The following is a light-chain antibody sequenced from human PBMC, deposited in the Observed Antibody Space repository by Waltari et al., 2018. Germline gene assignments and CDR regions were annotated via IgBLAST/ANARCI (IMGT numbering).Light chain of an antibody. J-gene: IGLJ2*01. Sequence: QSVLTQPPSASGPPGQTATISCSGRPSNIGSNTVNWYQQLPGTAPKLLTQSNSQRPSGVPDRCSGSKSCTAASLIISGLQSEDEAEYFCAAWDDSLKAVLFGGGTKLTVL. CDR3: AAWDDSLKAVL. CDR1: PSNIGSNT. V-gene: IGLV1-44*01. CDR2: SNS.